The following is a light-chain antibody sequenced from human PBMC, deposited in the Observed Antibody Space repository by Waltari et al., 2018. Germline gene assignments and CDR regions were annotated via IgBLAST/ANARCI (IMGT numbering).Light chain of an antibody. J-gene: IGKJ1*01. CDR2: RAS. CDR1: QSISGS. V-gene: IGKV1-39*01. CDR3: QQSFNAPWT. Sequence: DIQMTQSPSPLSASVGDIVTISCRASQSISGSLNWYQQKPGKAPHLLIYRASNLNTGVQSRFSGRGSGTDFTLTITSLQPEDFAVYFCQQSFNAPWTFGQGTKVEIK.